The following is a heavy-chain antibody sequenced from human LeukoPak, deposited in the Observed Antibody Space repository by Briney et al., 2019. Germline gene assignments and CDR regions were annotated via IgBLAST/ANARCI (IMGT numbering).Heavy chain of an antibody. CDR1: GFTFSSYA. D-gene: IGHD3-3*01. V-gene: IGHV3-30-3*01. CDR2: ISYDGSNK. CDR3: AKEESGRVTIFGVETYHYFDY. J-gene: IGHJ4*02. Sequence: PGGTLRLSCAASGFTFSSYAMHWVRQAPGKGLEWVAVISYDGSNKYYADSVKGRFTISRDNSKNTLYLQMNSLRAEDTAVYYCAKEESGRVTIFGVETYHYFDYWGQGTLVTVSS.